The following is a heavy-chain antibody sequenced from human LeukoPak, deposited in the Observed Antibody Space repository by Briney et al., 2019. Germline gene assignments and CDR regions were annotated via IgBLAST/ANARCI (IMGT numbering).Heavy chain of an antibody. D-gene: IGHD6-19*01. V-gene: IGHV4-59*01. CDR2: IYYSGNT. CDR3: ARSLDRSGWYFGVN. CDR1: GASISNYY. J-gene: IGHJ1*01. Sequence: SETLSLTCSVSGASISNYYWSWIPQPPGKGLEWIGYIYYSGNTNYNPSLKSRVTLSIDTSKNQFSLRLTSVTAADTAVYYCARSLDRSGWYFGVNWGQGTLVTVSS.